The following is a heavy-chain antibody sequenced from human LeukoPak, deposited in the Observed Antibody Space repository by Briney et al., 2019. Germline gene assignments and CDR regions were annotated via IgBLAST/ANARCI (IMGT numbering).Heavy chain of an antibody. Sequence: LGASVKVSCTASGGTFSSYAISWVRQAPGQGLEWMGRIIPIFGTANYAQKFQGRVTITADKSTSTAYMELSSLRSEDTAVYYCARAGLGDSYGPAPFDYWGQGTLVTVSS. V-gene: IGHV1-69*06. J-gene: IGHJ4*02. D-gene: IGHD3-16*01. CDR3: ARAGLGDSYGPAPFDY. CDR2: IIPIFGTA. CDR1: GGTFSSYA.